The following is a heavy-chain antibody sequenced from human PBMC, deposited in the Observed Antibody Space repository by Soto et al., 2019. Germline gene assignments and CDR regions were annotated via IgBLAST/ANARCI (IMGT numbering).Heavy chain of an antibody. V-gene: IGHV1-69*01. CDR1: GGKFSTFA. D-gene: IGHD1-1*01. CDR3: ARGVYSGGPTDDYVNWPHLL. CDR2: IIPLFGEA. Sequence: QVQLVQSGAEVKRPGSSVKVSCKASGGKFSTFAINWVRQAPGHGLEWMGGIIPLFGEANYARKFQGRVKPTSDESTTPAFMELSRLRSDDTAVYYCARGVYSGGPTDDYVNWPHLLWGQGTRITVTS. J-gene: IGHJ4*02.